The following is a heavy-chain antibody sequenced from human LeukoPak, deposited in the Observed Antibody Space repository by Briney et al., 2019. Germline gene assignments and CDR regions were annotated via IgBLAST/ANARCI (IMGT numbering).Heavy chain of an antibody. D-gene: IGHD1-26*01. J-gene: IGHJ4*02. CDR2: IYYSGST. CDR1: GGSISSHY. CDR3: ARGGGSYYVDY. V-gene: IGHV4-59*11. Sequence: SETLSLTCTVSGGSISSHYWSWIRQPPGKGLEWVGYIYYSGSTNYNPSLKSRVTISVDTSKNQLSLKLNSVTAADTAVYYCARGGGSYYVDYWGQGTLVTVSS.